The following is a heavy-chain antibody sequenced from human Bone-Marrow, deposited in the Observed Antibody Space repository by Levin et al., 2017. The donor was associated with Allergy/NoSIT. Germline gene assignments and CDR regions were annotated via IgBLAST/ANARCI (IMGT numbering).Heavy chain of an antibody. J-gene: IGHJ5*02. CDR2: ISGGGLST. Sequence: PGGSLRLSCAASGFTFGDYAMTWVRQAPGKGLEWVSGISGGGLSTFYGDSVKGRFTVSRDNSKNTLYLQMNSLRVDDTAVYYCAKTYGSGNIPNWFDAWGQGTLVTVSS. D-gene: IGHD3-10*01. CDR3: AKTYGSGNIPNWFDA. V-gene: IGHV3-23*01. CDR1: GFTFGDYA.